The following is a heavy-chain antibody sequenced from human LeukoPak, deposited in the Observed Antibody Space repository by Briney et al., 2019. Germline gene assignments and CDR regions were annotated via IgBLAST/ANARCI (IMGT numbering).Heavy chain of an antibody. CDR2: IIPNSCMA. D-gene: IGHD3-10*01. V-gene: IGHV1-69*04. Sequence: ASVAVSCKASGGTFSFYAINWVRQAHGPGIGWMGRIIPNSCMAKYELNCQSSVTITADSSTSTAYMDVSRLRSEDRGVYCCVRVVVVARGLMAYCDYWGEGTLVTVSS. CDR3: VRVVVVARGLMAYCDY. CDR1: GGTFSFYA. J-gene: IGHJ4*02.